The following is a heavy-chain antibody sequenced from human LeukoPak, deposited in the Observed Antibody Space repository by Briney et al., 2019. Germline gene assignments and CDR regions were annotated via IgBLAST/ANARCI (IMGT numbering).Heavy chain of an antibody. V-gene: IGHV4-34*01. CDR3: ARRGGSGSFSKH. D-gene: IGHD3-10*01. CDR1: GGSFSGYY. J-gene: IGHJ1*01. Sequence: SETLSLTCAVYGGSFSGYYWSWIRQPPGKGLEWIGEINHSGSTNYNPSLKSRVTISVDTSKNQFSLKLSSVTAADTAVYYCARRGGSGSFSKHWGQGTLVTVSS. CDR2: INHSGST.